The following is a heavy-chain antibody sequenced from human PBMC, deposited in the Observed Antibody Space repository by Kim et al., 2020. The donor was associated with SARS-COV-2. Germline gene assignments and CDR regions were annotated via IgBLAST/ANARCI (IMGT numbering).Heavy chain of an antibody. CDR1: GFTVSSNY. D-gene: IGHD2-2*01. Sequence: GGSLRLSCAASGFTVSSNYMSWVRQAPGKGLEWVSVIYSGGSTYYADSVKGRFTISRDTSKNTLYLQMNSLRAEDTAVYYCARDSEPYCSSTSCYYYYMDGWGKGTTVTVSS. J-gene: IGHJ6*03. CDR3: ARDSEPYCSSTSCYYYYMDG. V-gene: IGHV3-66*01. CDR2: IYSGGST.